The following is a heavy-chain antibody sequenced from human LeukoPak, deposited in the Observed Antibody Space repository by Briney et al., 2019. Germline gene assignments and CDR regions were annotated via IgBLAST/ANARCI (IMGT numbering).Heavy chain of an antibody. CDR3: ARDRGYSYGFSFDY. V-gene: IGHV4-59*01. D-gene: IGHD5-18*01. CDR1: GGSISSYY. CDR2: IYYSGST. Sequence: KTSETQSLTCTVSGGSISSYYWSWIRQPPGKGLEWIGYIYYSGSTNYNPSLKSRVTISIDTSKNQFSLKLSSVTAADTAVYYCARDRGYSYGFSFDYWGQGTLVTVSS. J-gene: IGHJ4*02.